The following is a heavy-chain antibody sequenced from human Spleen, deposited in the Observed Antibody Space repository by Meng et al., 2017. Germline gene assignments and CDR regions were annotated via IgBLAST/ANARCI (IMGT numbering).Heavy chain of an antibody. CDR1: AGTFSSYD. CDR2: MNPNSGNT. D-gene: IGHD6-19*01. Sequence: ASVKVSCKASAGTFSSYDINWVRQATGQGLEWMGWMNPNSGNTGYAQKFQGRVTITRNTSISTDYMELSSLRSEDTAVYYCARRLSSATKKYGMDVWGQGTTVTVSS. J-gene: IGHJ6*02. CDR3: ARRLSSATKKYGMDV. V-gene: IGHV1-8*03.